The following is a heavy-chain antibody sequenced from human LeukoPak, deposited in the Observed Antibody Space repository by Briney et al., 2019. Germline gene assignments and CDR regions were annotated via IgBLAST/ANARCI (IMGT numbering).Heavy chain of an antibody. CDR2: IYYSGST. CDR1: GGSISSYY. Sequence: SETLSLTCTVSGGSISSYYWSWIRQPPGKGLEWIGYIYYSGSTNYNPSLKSRVTISVDTSKNQFSLKLSSVTAADTAVYYCARHSSRRPIGYWGQGTLVTVSS. D-gene: IGHD6-13*01. J-gene: IGHJ4*02. CDR3: ARHSSRRPIGY. V-gene: IGHV4-59*08.